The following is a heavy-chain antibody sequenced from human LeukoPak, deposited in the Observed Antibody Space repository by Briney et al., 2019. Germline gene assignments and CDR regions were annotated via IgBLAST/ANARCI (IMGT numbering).Heavy chain of an antibody. CDR3: ARDYLGPYYFDY. V-gene: IGHV1-18*01. CDR1: GYTXTSNG. Sequence: ASVKVSCKASGYTXTSNGISWVRQAPGQGLEWMGWISGYNGNTKYAQKLQGRVTMTTDTSTNTAYMELRSLRSDDTAVYYCARDYLGPYYFDYWGQGILVTVCS. D-gene: IGHD3-10*01. J-gene: IGHJ4*02. CDR2: ISGYNGNT.